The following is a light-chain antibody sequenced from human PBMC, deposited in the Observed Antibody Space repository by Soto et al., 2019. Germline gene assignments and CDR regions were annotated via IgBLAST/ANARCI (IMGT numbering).Light chain of an antibody. CDR2: RTD. V-gene: IGLV7-43*01. CDR3: LLCYGDGLV. CDR1: TGAVTTSGYY. Sequence: QAVVTQEPSLTVSPGATVTRTCASSTGAVTTSGYYPNWFQHKPGQAPRSLIYRTDNKHSWTPARFSGSLLGGKAALTLSGVQPEDEAEYYCLLCYGDGLVFGGGTKLTVL. J-gene: IGLJ3*02.